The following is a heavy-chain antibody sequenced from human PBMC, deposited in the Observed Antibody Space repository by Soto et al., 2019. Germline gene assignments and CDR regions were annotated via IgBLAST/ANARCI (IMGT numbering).Heavy chain of an antibody. CDR3: TTAPFSFITLPGTSFLIGMDV. J-gene: IGHJ6*02. D-gene: IGHD3-10*01. CDR2: IKSNADGGAT. V-gene: IGHV3-15*01. CDR1: GFTLTKAS. Sequence: GGSLRLSCAAPGFTLTKASMSWGRQAPGKGLEWVGHIKSNADGGATDYAAPVKGRFTVSRDDSRNTLYLQLNSLKTEDTAVYYCTTAPFSFITLPGTSFLIGMDVWGQGTTVTVSS.